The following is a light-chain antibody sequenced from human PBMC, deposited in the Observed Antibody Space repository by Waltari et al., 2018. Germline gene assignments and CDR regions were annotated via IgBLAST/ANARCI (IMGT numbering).Light chain of an antibody. CDR3: QTGGHGTWV. J-gene: IGLJ3*02. CDR2: VNSDGSH. V-gene: IGLV4-69*01. CDR1: SGNSGNI. Sequence: QLVLTQSPSASASLGASVKLTCTLSSGNSGNIMPWHPQQPEKGPRYLMKVNSDGSHNKGDEIPDRFSGSSSGAERYLTISSVQSEDEADYYCQTGGHGTWVFGGGTTLTVL.